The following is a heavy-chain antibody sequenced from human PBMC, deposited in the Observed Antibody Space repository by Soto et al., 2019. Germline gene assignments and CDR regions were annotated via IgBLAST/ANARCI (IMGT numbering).Heavy chain of an antibody. J-gene: IGHJ4*02. D-gene: IGHD3-10*01. V-gene: IGHV4-59*01. CDR1: GGSMSEYF. CDR3: ARDGYDGSGSPYPAY. Sequence: PSETLSLTCSVSGGSMSEYFWSWIRQSPGKGLEWIGYIYYLVSTDYNPSLKSRVTISVDTSKRQFSLRLTSVTAADTAVYYCARDGYDGSGSPYPAYWGPGTQVTVSS. CDR2: IYYLVST.